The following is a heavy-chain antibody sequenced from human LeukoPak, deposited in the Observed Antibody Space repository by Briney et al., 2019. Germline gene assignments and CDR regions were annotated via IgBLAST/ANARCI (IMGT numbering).Heavy chain of an antibody. CDR3: SIHYYGSGSDSFDY. V-gene: IGHV3-53*01. CDR2: IYSSGST. J-gene: IGHJ4*02. Sequence: GGPLRLSCGASGFPLSRNHEMCARGARERAVEGVPVIYSSGSTYYADSVKGRLTLSRDNSKNTLYLQMNSLRAGDTAVYYCSIHYYGSGSDSFDYWGQGTLVTVSS. CDR1: GFPLSRNH. D-gene: IGHD3-10*01.